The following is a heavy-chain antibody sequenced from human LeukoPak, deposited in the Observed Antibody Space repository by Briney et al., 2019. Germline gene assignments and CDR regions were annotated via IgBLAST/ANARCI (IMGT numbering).Heavy chain of an antibody. V-gene: IGHV1-18*01. D-gene: IGHD6-6*01. CDR1: GYTFNSYG. J-gene: IGHJ4*02. CDR2: ISIYR. CDR3: ARDGRFEYSHFYYFDY. Sequence: ASVKVSCKASGYTFNSYGLTWVRQAPGQGIEWMAWISIYRRYAQKFQGRVTLTIDKTTTTAYMELTGLRSDDTATYYCARDGRFEYSHFYYFDYWGQGTLFTVSS.